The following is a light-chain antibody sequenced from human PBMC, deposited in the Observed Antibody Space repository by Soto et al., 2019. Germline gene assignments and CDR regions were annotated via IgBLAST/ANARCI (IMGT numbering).Light chain of an antibody. V-gene: IGKV3-20*01. J-gene: IGKJ1*01. Sequence: EIVLTQSPGTLSLSPGERSTLSCRASQSVSSSYLAWYQQKPGQSPRLLIYGASSRATGIPDRFSGSGSGTDFTLTIRRLEHEDFAVYYCQQSGTFGQGTKVDIK. CDR2: GAS. CDR1: QSVSSSY. CDR3: QQSGT.